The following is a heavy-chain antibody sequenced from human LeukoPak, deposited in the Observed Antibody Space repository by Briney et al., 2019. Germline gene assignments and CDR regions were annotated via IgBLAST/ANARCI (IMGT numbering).Heavy chain of an antibody. CDR1: GFTFSSYA. D-gene: IGHD3-22*01. Sequence: PGGSLRLSCAASGFTFSSYAMHWVRQAPGKGLEWVAVISYDGSNKYYADSVKGRFTISRDNSKNTLYLQMNSLRAEDTAVYYCARGLGRGGMIVVTLLDYWGQGTLVTVSS. CDR2: ISYDGSNK. J-gene: IGHJ4*02. V-gene: IGHV3-30*04. CDR3: ARGLGRGGMIVVTLLDY.